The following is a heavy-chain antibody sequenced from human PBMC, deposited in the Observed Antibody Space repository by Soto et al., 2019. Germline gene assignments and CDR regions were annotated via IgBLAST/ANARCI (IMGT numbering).Heavy chain of an antibody. Sequence: LRLSCAASGFTFSSYWMSWVRQAPGKGLEWVANIKQDGSEKNYADSVKGRFTISRDNAKKSLYLQMNSLRAEDTAVYFCYVGPTDYWGQGTLVTVSS. CDR2: IKQDGSEK. D-gene: IGHD1-26*01. CDR3: YVGPTDY. CDR1: GFTFSSYW. J-gene: IGHJ4*02. V-gene: IGHV3-7*01.